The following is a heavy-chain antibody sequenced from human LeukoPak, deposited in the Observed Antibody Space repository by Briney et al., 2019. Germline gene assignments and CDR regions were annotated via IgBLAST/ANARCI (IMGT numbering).Heavy chain of an antibody. V-gene: IGHV4-34*01. D-gene: IGHD3-22*01. Sequence: SETLSLTCAVYGGSFSGYYWSWIRQPPGKGLEWIGEINHSGSTNYNPSLKSRVTISVDTSKNQFSLKLSSVTAANTAVYYCARLGGYYDSTPGDYWGQGTLVTVSS. CDR2: INHSGST. CDR3: ARLGGYYDSTPGDY. CDR1: GGSFSGYY. J-gene: IGHJ4*02.